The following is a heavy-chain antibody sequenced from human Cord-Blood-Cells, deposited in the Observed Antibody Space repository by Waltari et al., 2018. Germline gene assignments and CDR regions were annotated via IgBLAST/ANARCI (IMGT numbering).Heavy chain of an antibody. CDR1: GGSFSGYS. CDR2: INHSGST. J-gene: IGHJ5*02. D-gene: IGHD3-22*01. Sequence: QVQLQQWGAGLLKPSETLSLTCAVYGGSFSGYSWRWTRQPPRKGLEWIGEINHSGSTNYNPSLKSRVTISVDTSKNQFSLKLSSVTAADTAVYYCARVTNYYDSSGTQEFDPWGQGTLVTVSS. V-gene: IGHV4-34*01. CDR3: ARVTNYYDSSGTQEFDP.